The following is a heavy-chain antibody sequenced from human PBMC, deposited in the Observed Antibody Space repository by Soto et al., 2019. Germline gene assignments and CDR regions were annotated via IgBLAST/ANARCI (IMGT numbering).Heavy chain of an antibody. CDR1: GFAFSTYS. CDR2: ISTSSTFV. Sequence: GGSLRLSCAASGFAFSTYSMNWVRQAPGKGLEWVSSISTSSTFVYYADSQKGRFTISRDDAKNSLYLQMNSLRAEDTALYHCATAGESSRYYFDSWGQGTLVTVSS. CDR3: ATAGESSRYYFDS. V-gene: IGHV3-21*01. D-gene: IGHD3-16*01. J-gene: IGHJ4*02.